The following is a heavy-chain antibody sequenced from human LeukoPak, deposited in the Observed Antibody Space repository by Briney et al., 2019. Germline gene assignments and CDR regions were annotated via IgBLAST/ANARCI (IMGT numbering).Heavy chain of an antibody. J-gene: IGHJ4*01. CDR2: ISSSGSTI. CDR1: GFTFSSYE. CDR3: STDPRLLLY. D-gene: IGHD3-22*01. Sequence: PGGSLRLSCAASGFTFSSYEMNWVRQAPGKGLEWVSYISSSGSTIYYADSVKGRFTISRDNAKNSLYLQMNSLRPDDTALYYCSTDPRLLLYWGHGTLVTVSS. V-gene: IGHV3-48*03.